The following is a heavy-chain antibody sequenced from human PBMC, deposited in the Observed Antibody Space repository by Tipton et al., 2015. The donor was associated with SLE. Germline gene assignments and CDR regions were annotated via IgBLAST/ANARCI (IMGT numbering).Heavy chain of an antibody. CDR2: IYDSGSY. D-gene: IGHD6-13*01. J-gene: IGHJ5*02. V-gene: IGHV4-59*01. CDR1: GGSIRDYY. Sequence: TLSLTCTVSGGSIRDYYWSWIRQPPGKGLEWIGYIYDSGSYNYNPSLKSRVTMSLDTSKNQFSLKLSSVTAADTAVYYCAREVAAPVNWFDPWGQGTLVTVSS. CDR3: AREVAAPVNWFDP.